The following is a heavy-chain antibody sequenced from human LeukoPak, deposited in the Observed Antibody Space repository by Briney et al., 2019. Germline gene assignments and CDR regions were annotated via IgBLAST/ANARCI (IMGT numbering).Heavy chain of an antibody. J-gene: IGHJ6*02. CDR2: IRSKAYGGTT. CDR3: TRKWELGYYYYYYGMDV. Sequence: GGSLRLSCTASGFTFGDYAMSWFRQAPGKGLEWVGFIRSKAYGGTTEYAASVKGRFTISRDDSKSIAYLQMNSLKTEDTAVYYCTRKWELGYYYYYYGMDVWGQGTTVTVSS. CDR1: GFTFGDYA. V-gene: IGHV3-49*03. D-gene: IGHD1-26*01.